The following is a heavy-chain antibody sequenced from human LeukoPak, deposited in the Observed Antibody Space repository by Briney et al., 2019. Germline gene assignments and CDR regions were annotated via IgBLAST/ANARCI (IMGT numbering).Heavy chain of an antibody. D-gene: IGHD2-21*02. Sequence: GSSVKVSCKASGGTFSSYAISWVRQAPGQGLEWMGGIIPIFGTANYAQKFQGRVTITADESTSTAYMELSSLRSEDTAVYYCARDTHGAYCGGDCSWGQGTLVTVSS. V-gene: IGHV1-69*01. CDR3: ARDTHGAYCGGDCS. J-gene: IGHJ5*02. CDR2: IIPIFGTA. CDR1: GGTFSSYA.